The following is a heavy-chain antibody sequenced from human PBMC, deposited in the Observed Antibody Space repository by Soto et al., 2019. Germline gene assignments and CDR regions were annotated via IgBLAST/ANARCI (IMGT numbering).Heavy chain of an antibody. V-gene: IGHV4-39*01. CDR3: ARHVTINWKLNWFDP. D-gene: IGHD1-1*01. Sequence: SETLSLTCTVSGGSISSSSYYWGWIRQPPGKGLEWIGTIYYSGSTYYNSSLKSQVTISVDTSKNQFSLNLISVTAADTAVYYCARHVTINWKLNWFDPWGQGTLVTVSS. CDR2: IYYSGST. CDR1: GGSISSSSYY. J-gene: IGHJ5*02.